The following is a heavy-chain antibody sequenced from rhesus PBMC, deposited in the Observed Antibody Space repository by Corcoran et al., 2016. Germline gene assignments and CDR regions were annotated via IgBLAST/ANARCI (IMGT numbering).Heavy chain of an antibody. CDR2: IYGSGSST. J-gene: IGHJ4*01. CDR1: GGSISSSY. Sequence: QLQLQESGPGLVKPSETLSVTCAVSGGSISSSYWSWIRQAPGKGLEWIGYIYGSGSSTNHNPSLNSRVTLSVDTSKHQLSLKLSSVTTADTAVYYCARSWGQRVLVPDYWGQGVLVTVSS. V-gene: IGHV4-169*01. CDR3: ARSWGQRVLVPDY. D-gene: IGHD2-2*01.